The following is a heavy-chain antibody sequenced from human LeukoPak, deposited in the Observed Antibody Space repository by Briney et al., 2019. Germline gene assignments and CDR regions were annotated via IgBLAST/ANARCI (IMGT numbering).Heavy chain of an antibody. V-gene: IGHV3-74*01. CDR3: ASFVSPGYPPGKSDY. CDR1: GFTFSSYW. CDR2: INSDGSST. D-gene: IGHD3-9*01. Sequence: GGSLRLSCAASGFTFSSYWMHWVRQAPGKGLVWVSRINSDGSSTSYADSVKGRFTISRDNAKNTLYLQMNSLRAEDTAVYYCASFVSPGYPPGKSDYWGQGTLVTVSS. J-gene: IGHJ4*02.